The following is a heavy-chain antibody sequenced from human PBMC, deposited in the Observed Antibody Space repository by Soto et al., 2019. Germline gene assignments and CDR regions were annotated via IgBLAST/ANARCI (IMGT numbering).Heavy chain of an antibody. CDR3: ARQGRYCSSTSCQRQWRYYYGMDV. D-gene: IGHD2-2*01. CDR1: GGSFSGYY. CDR2: INHSGST. J-gene: IGHJ6*02. V-gene: IGHV4-34*01. Sequence: QVQLQQWGAGLLKPSETLSLTCAVYGGSFSGYYWSWIRQPPGKGLEWIGEINHSGSTNYNPSLKSRVTISVDTSKNQFSLKLSSVTAADTAVYYCARQGRYCSSTSCQRQWRYYYGMDVWGQGTTVTVSS.